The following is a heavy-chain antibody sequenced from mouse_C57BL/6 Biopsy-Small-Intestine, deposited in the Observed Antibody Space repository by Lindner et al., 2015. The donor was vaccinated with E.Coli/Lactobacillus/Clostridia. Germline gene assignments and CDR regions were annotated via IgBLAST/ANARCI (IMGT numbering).Heavy chain of an antibody. CDR1: GFTFSSYA. CDR3: ARQEGLLLAY. V-gene: IGHV5-6-2*01. Sequence: VQLQESGGGLMKPGGSLKLSCAASGFTFSSYAMSWVRQTPEKRLERVAAISPNGGSTYYPDTVRDRFTISRDNAKNTLYLQMSSLRSEDTALYYCARQEGLLLAYWGQGTLVTVSA. D-gene: IGHD2-10*01. CDR2: ISPNGGST. J-gene: IGHJ3*01.